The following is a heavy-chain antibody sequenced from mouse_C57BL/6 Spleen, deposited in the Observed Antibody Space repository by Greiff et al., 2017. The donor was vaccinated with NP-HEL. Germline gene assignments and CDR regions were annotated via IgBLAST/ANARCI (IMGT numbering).Heavy chain of an antibody. J-gene: IGHJ4*01. D-gene: IGHD1-2*01. CDR1: GYTFTDHT. Sequence: VQGVESDAELVKPGASVKISCKVSGYTFTDHTIHWMKQRPEQGLEWIGYIYPRDGSTKYNEKFKGKATLTADKSSSTAYMQLNSLTSEDSAVYFCARRELRRDYAMDYWGQGTSVTVSS. CDR3: ARRELRRDYAMDY. CDR2: IYPRDGST. V-gene: IGHV1-78*01.